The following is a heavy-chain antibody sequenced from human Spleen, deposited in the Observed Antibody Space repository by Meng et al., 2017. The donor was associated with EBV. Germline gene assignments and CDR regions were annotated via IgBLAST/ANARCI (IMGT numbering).Heavy chain of an antibody. Sequence: QVPLVQSGAEVKRPGASVKVSCKASGYTFTDYYIHWVRQAPGQGLEWMGRINPDSGATNYAQNFQGRVTMTRDTSISTAYMELSGLRPDDTAVYYCARAKIGWFDPWGQGTLVTVSS. J-gene: IGHJ5*02. CDR1: GYTFTDYY. CDR3: ARAKIGWFDP. CDR2: INPDSGAT. D-gene: IGHD5-12*01. V-gene: IGHV1-2*06.